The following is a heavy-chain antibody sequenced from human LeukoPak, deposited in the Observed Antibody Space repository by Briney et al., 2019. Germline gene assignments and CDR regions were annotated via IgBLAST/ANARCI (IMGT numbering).Heavy chain of an antibody. V-gene: IGHV4-39*07. Sequence: SETLSLTCTVSGGSISSSSYYWGWIRQPPGKGLEWIGSIYYSGSTYYNPSLKSRVTISVDTSKNQFSLKLSSVTAADTAVYYCARVRPGIAVPEDVWGQGTTVTVSS. CDR3: ARVRPGIAVPEDV. J-gene: IGHJ6*02. D-gene: IGHD6-19*01. CDR2: IYYSGST. CDR1: GGSISSSSYY.